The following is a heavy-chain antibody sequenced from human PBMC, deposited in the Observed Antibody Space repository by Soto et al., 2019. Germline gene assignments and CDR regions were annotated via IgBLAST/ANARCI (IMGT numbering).Heavy chain of an antibody. V-gene: IGHV5-51*01. J-gene: IGHJ5*02. D-gene: IGHD2-8*01. CDR2: IYPGDSDP. CDR3: ARGYCTTNICDPWFDP. Sequence: GESLKISCTGVGYSFTSYWIGWVRQMPGKGLEWMGIIYPGDSDPRYSPSFQGQVTISADKSISTVYLQWCSLKASDTAMYYCARGYCTTNICDPWFDPWGQGTLVTVSS. CDR1: GYSFTSYW.